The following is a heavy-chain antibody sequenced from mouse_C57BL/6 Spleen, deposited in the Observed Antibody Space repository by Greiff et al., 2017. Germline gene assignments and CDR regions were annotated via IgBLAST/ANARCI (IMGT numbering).Heavy chain of an antibody. V-gene: IGHV1-50*01. CDR1: GYTFTSYW. CDR3: ARSNYCPTDPYWYFDV. D-gene: IGHD1-1*01. Sequence: QVQLQQPGAELVKPGASVKLSCKASGYTFTSYWMQWVKQRPGQGLEWIGEIDPSDSYTNYNQKFKGKATLTVDTSSSTAYMQLSSLTSEDSAVYYCARSNYCPTDPYWYFDVWGTGTTVTVSS. CDR2: IDPSDSYT. J-gene: IGHJ1*03.